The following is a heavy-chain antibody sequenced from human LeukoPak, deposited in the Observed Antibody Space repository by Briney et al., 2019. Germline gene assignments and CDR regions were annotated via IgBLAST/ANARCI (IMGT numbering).Heavy chain of an antibody. CDR1: GGSFSGYY. CDR2: INHSGST. CDR3: ARGKPRYDFWSGYYRLAFDY. J-gene: IGHJ4*02. V-gene: IGHV4-34*01. D-gene: IGHD3-3*01. Sequence: SETLSLTCAVYGGSFSGYYWSWIRQPPGKGLEWIGEINHSGSTNYNPSLKSRVTISVDTSKNQFSLKLRSVTAADTAVYYCARGKPRYDFWSGYYRLAFDYWGQGTPVTVSS.